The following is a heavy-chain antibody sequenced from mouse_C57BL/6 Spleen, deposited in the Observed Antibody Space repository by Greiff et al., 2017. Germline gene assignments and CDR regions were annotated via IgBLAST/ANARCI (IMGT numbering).Heavy chain of an antibody. CDR2: INPNNGGT. Sequence: VQLQQSGPELVKPGASVKISCKASGYTFTDYYMNWVKQSPGKSLEWIGDINPNNGGTSYNQKVKGKATLTVDEASGTAYMEFRSLTSEDSAVYYCAITTVSPFGYWGQGTTLTVSS. CDR1: GYTFTDYY. V-gene: IGHV1-26*01. CDR3: AITTVSPFGY. D-gene: IGHD1-1*01. J-gene: IGHJ2*01.